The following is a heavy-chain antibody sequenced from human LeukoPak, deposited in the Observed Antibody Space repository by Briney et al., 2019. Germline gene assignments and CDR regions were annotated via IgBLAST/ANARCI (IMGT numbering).Heavy chain of an antibody. CDR2: ISSSGGTT. V-gene: IGHV3-23*01. CDR1: GFTFTSYA. D-gene: IGHD5-12*01. CDR3: AKALGSIVVTTTDY. Sequence: GGSLRLSCAASGFTFTSYAMSWVRQAPGKGLEWVSPISSSGGTTYYAYSVKGRFTISRDNSKKTLYMQMHSLRAEDTAVYYCAKALGSIVVTTTDYWGQGTLVTVSS. J-gene: IGHJ4*02.